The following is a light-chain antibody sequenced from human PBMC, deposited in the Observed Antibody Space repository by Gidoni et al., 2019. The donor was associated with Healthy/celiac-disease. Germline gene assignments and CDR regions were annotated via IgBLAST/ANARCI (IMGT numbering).Light chain of an antibody. CDR1: QGISSY. Sequence: DIQLTQSPSFLSASVGDRVTITCRASQGISSYLAWYQQKPGKAPKLLIYAASTLQSGFPSRFSGSGSGTEFTLTISSLQPEDFATYYCQQLNSYPLTFXGXTKVXIK. CDR3: QQLNSYPLT. V-gene: IGKV1-9*01. J-gene: IGKJ4*01. CDR2: AAS.